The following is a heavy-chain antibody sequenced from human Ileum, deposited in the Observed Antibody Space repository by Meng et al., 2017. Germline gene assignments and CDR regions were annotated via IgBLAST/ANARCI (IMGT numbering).Heavy chain of an antibody. CDR1: GFTFSTYA. CDR2: ITSNGGST. CDR3: ARPNRYCSSSSCYGWFYYGMDV. Sequence: GESLKISCAASGFTFSTYAMHWVRQAPGKGLEYVSGITSNGGSTSYADSVRGRFTISRDNSKNTLYLQMGSLRAEDMAVYYCARPNRYCSSSSCYGWFYYGMDVWGQGTMVTVSS. D-gene: IGHD2-2*01. V-gene: IGHV3-64*02. J-gene: IGHJ6*02.